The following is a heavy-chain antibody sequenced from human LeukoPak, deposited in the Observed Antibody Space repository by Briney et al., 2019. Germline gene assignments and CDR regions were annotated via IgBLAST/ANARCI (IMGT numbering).Heavy chain of an antibody. CDR3: ARSYPRIAARCYFDY. V-gene: IGHV4-38-2*01. CDR2: IYHSGST. Sequence: SETLSLTCAVSGYSISSGYYWGWIRQPPGKGLEWIGSIYHSGSTYYNPSLKSRVTISVDTSKNQFSLKLSSVTAADTAVYYYARSYPRIAARCYFDYWGQGTLITVSS. CDR1: GYSISSGYY. J-gene: IGHJ4*02. D-gene: IGHD6-6*01.